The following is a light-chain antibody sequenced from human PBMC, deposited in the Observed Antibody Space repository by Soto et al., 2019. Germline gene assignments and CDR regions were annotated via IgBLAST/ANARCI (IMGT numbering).Light chain of an antibody. J-gene: IGKJ4*02. Sequence: DIQMTQSPSSLSASVGDRVTVTWRASQNINNYLNWYQQKPGKAPRLLIYGASSLESGVPSRFSGSGSGTEFTLTISSLQDEDFATYYCQQSYSTLALTFGGGTKVDIK. CDR2: GAS. CDR3: QQSYSTLALT. CDR1: QNINNY. V-gene: IGKV1-39*01.